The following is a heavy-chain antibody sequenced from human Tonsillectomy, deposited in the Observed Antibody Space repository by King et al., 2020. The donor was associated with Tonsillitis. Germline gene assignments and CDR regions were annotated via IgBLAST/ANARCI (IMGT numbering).Heavy chain of an antibody. CDR3: ARHGTCGVVSDRYYYYGVDV. J-gene: IGHJ6*04. CDR2: IYPGDSDT. CDR1: GYSFASYW. D-gene: IGHD3-3*01. V-gene: IGHV5-51*01. Sequence: QLVQSGAEVKKPGESLKISCKGSGYSFASYWIGWVRQMPGKGLEWMGIIYPGDSDTKYSPSFQGQVTISADKSISTAYLQWSSLKGSDTAVYYCARHGTCGVVSDRYYYYGVDVWGKGTTVTVSS.